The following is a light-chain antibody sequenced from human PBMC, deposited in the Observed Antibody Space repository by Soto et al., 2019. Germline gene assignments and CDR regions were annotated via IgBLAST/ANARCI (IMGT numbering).Light chain of an antibody. Sequence: DVVMTQSPLSLPVTLGQPASISCRSSQSLVYSDGNAYLNWFQQRPGQSPRRLIYKASNRDSGVPDRFSGSGSGRDFTLQLHRVEVEVVGVYYCMQGTHWLRTVGRGSRVEMK. CDR2: KAS. J-gene: IGKJ1*01. V-gene: IGKV2-30*01. CDR3: MQGTHWLRT. CDR1: QSLVYSDGNAY.